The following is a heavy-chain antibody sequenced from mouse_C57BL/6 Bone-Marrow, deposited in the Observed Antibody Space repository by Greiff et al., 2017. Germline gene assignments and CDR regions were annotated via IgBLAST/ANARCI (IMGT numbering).Heavy chain of an antibody. D-gene: IGHD2-12*01. V-gene: IGHV5-16*01. Sequence: EVNVVESEGGLVQPGSSMKLSCTASGFTFSDYYMAWVRQVPEKGLEWVANINYDGSSTYYLDSLKSRFIISRDNAKNILYLQMSSLKSEDTATYYCAREDDGFAYWGQGTLVTVSA. CDR2: INYDGSST. J-gene: IGHJ3*01. CDR1: GFTFSDYY. CDR3: AREDDGFAY.